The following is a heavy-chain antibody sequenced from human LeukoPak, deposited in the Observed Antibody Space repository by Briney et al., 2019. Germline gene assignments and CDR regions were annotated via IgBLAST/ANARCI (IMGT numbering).Heavy chain of an antibody. CDR3: SRSTGGPDS. J-gene: IGHJ4*02. CDR2: VSSSGTT. CDR1: GVSIRSGESY. V-gene: IGHV4-30-4*01. Sequence: PSETLSLTCTVSGVSIRSGESYWGWIRQPPGKGLEWIACVSSSGTTYYNPSLKSRVSISLDTSGNQLSLKLSSVTAADTAVYYCSRSTGGPDSWGQGTLVSVSS. D-gene: IGHD2-8*02.